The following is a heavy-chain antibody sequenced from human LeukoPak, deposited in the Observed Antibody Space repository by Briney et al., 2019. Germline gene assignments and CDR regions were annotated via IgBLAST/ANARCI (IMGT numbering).Heavy chain of an antibody. CDR3: ASSRSGWYGGYFDY. V-gene: IGHV3-48*01. D-gene: IGHD6-19*01. CDR1: GFTSSTYY. Sequence: GGSLRLSCAASGFTSSTYYMNWLRQAPGKGLEWVSYISRSSSTIYYADSVQGRFTISRDNAKNSLYLQMNSLRAEDTAVYYCASSRSGWYGGYFDYWGQGTLVTVSS. CDR2: ISRSSSTI. J-gene: IGHJ4*02.